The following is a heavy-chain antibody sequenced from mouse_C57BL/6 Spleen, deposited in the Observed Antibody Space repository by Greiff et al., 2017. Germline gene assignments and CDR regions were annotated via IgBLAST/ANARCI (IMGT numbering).Heavy chain of an antibody. CDR1: GFTFTDYY. J-gene: IGHJ3*01. Sequence: EVKLMESGGGLVQPGGSLSLSCAASGFTFTDYYMSWVRQPPGKALEWLGFIRNKANGYTTEYSASVKGRFTISRDNSQSILYLQMNALRAEDSATYYCARWRDYLGAYWGQGTLVTVSA. D-gene: IGHD2-4*01. V-gene: IGHV7-3*01. CDR2: IRNKANGYTT. CDR3: ARWRDYLGAY.